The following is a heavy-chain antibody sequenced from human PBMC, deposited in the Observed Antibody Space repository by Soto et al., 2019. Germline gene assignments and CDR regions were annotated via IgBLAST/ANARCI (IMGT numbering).Heavy chain of an antibody. V-gene: IGHV4-39*01. CDR1: GGSISSSRYY. Sequence: SETLSLTCTVSGGSISSSRYYWGWIRQPTGMGMEWLGSIYDTGSTYYNPYIKSRVTISVDTSKHQFSLKLSSVTAADTAVYFCARHNLERTYYDFWSGYLYWFDPWGQGTLVTVSS. CDR3: ARHNLERTYYDFWSGYLYWFDP. CDR2: IYDTGST. J-gene: IGHJ5*02. D-gene: IGHD3-3*01.